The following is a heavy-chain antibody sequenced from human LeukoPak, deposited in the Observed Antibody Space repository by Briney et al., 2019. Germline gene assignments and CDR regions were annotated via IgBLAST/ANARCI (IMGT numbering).Heavy chain of an antibody. J-gene: IGHJ4*02. CDR2: IYYSGST. Sequence: SETLSLTCTVSGGSISSSSYYWGWIRQPPGKGLERVGSIYYSGSTYYNPSLKSRVTISVDTSKNQFSLKLSSVTAADTAVYYCARDQTDYDSSGYYIDYWGQGTLVTVSS. CDR3: ARDQTDYDSSGYYIDY. D-gene: IGHD3-22*01. V-gene: IGHV4-39*07. CDR1: GGSISSSSYY.